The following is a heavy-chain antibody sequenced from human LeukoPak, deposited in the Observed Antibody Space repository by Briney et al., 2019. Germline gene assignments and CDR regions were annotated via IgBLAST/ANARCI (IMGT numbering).Heavy chain of an antibody. CDR3: ARAHEGNTALSLFDY. CDR2: MSGSGNTI. V-gene: IGHV3-11*01. CDR1: GFTFSDYY. D-gene: IGHD5-18*01. Sequence: GGSLRLSCAASGFTFSDYYMSWIRQAPGKGLEWVSCMSGSGNTIYYADSVKGRLTISRDNAKNSLNLQMNSLRAEDTAVYYCARAHEGNTALSLFDYWGQGTLVTVSS. J-gene: IGHJ4*02.